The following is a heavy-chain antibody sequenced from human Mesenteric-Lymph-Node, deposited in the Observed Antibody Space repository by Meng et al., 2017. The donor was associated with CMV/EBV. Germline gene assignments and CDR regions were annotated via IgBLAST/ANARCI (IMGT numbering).Heavy chain of an antibody. Sequence: GESLKISCAASGFTFSSYAMHWVRQAPGKGLEWVAVISYDGSNKYYADSVKGRFTISRDNSENTLYLQMDSLRVEDTAVYYCAAGYGTGSFKGYWGQGTLVTVSS. D-gene: IGHD5-18*01. J-gene: IGHJ4*02. CDR2: ISYDGSNK. CDR3: AAGYGTGSFKGY. V-gene: IGHV3-30-3*01. CDR1: GFTFSSYA.